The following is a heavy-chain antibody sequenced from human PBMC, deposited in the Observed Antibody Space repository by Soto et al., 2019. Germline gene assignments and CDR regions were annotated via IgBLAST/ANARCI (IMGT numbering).Heavy chain of an antibody. V-gene: IGHV1-46*03. CDR2: INPSGGST. CDR3: ARWGIAAAGKGFNWFDP. J-gene: IGHJ5*02. CDR1: GYTFTSYY. D-gene: IGHD6-13*01. Sequence: ASVKVSCKASGYTFTSYYMHWVRQAPGQGLEWMGIINPSGGSTSYAQKFRGRVTMTRDTSTSTVYMELSSLRSEDTAVYYCARWGIAAAGKGFNWFDPWGQGTLVTVSS.